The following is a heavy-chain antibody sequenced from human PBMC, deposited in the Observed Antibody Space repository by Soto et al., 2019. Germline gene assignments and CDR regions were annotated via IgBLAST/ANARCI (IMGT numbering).Heavy chain of an antibody. Sequence: QVQLVESGGGVVQPGRSLRLSCAASGFTFSSYGMHWVRQAPGKGLEWVAVISYDGSNKYYADSVKGRFTISRDNSKNTVYLAMNRLRAEDKGVYYCGKDFEWGELLDWYFDLWGRGTLVTVSS. CDR2: ISYDGSNK. CDR3: GKDFEWGELLDWYFDL. CDR1: GFTFSSYG. D-gene: IGHD1-26*01. V-gene: IGHV3-30*18. J-gene: IGHJ2*01.